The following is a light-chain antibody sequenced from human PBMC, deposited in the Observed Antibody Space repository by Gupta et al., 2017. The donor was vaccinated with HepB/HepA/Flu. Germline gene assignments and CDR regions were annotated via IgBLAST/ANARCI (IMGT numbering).Light chain of an antibody. V-gene: IGKV1-17*01. Sequence: DIQTTQSSSFLSASVGDRVTITCRASQGIRDELGWYQQKPGKVPKPLIYAASSLQSGVPSRFSGSGSGTEFTLTISSLQPEDSATYYCLQHHNYPPLTFGGGTKVEI. CDR2: AAS. CDR1: QGIRDE. CDR3: LQHHNYPPLT. J-gene: IGKJ4*01.